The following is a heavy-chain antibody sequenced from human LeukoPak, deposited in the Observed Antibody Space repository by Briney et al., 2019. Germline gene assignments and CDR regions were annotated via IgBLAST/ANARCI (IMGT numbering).Heavy chain of an antibody. CDR3: AAARQKSRKYYYGMDV. V-gene: IGHV1-58*02. CDR1: GFTFTSSA. J-gene: IGHJ6*02. CDR2: IVVGSGNT. Sequence: SVKVSCKASGFTFTSSAMQWVRQARGQRLEWIGWIVVGSGNTNYAQKFQERVTITRDMSTSTAYMELSSLRSEDTAVYYRAAARQKSRKYYYGMDVWGQGTTVTVSS.